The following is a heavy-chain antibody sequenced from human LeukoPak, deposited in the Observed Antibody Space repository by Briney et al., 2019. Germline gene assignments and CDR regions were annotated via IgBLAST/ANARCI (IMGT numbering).Heavy chain of an antibody. Sequence: SETLSLTCTVSGGSISSSSYYWGWIRQPPGKGLEWIGSIYYSGSTYYNPSLKTRVTISVDTSKIQFSLKLSSVTAADTAVYYCARSSSSSSWYFDYWGQGTLVTVSS. J-gene: IGHJ4*02. CDR3: ARSSSSSSWYFDY. CDR2: IYYSGST. V-gene: IGHV4-39*01. D-gene: IGHD6-13*01. CDR1: GGSISSSSYY.